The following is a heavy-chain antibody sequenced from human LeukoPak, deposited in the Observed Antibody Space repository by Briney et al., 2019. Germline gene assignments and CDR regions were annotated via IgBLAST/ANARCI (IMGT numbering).Heavy chain of an antibody. CDR3: AREVDTAMVNAFDI. CDR2: ISGYDANT. D-gene: IGHD5-18*01. J-gene: IGHJ3*02. V-gene: IGHV1-18*01. CDR1: GYSFSNYG. Sequence: ASVKVSCKASGYSFSNYGINWVRQAPGEGLEWMGWISGYDANTKYAQRFQGRVTMTTDTPTNSGFLEVKSLTSDDTAVYFCAREVDTAMVNAFDIWGQGTMVIVSS.